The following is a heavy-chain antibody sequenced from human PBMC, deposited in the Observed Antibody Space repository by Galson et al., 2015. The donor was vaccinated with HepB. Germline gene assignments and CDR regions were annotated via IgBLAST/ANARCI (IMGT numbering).Heavy chain of an antibody. CDR2: IYYSGST. CDR1: GGSISSSSYY. CDR3: ARPIAAAGTGFDY. J-gene: IGHJ4*02. V-gene: IGHV4-39*01. Sequence: LSLTCTVSGGSISSSSYYWGWIRQPPGKGLEWIGSIYYSGSTYYNPSLKSRVTISVDTSKNQFSLKLSSVTAADTAVYYCARPIAAAGTGFDYWGQGTLVTVSS. D-gene: IGHD6-13*01.